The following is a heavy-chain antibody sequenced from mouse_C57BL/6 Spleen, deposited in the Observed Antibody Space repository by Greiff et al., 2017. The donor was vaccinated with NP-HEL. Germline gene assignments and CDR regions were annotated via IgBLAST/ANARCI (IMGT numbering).Heavy chain of an antibody. CDR2: INPSTGGT. J-gene: IGHJ4*01. CDR3: ARYPYYGSRGYAMDY. V-gene: IGHV1-42*01. CDR1: GYSFTGYY. Sequence: VQLQQSGPELVKPGASVKISCKASGYSFTGYYMNWVKQSPEKSLEWIGEINPSTGGTTYNQKFKAKATLTVDKSSSTAYMQLKSLTSEDSAVYYCARYPYYGSRGYAMDYWGQGTSVTVSS. D-gene: IGHD1-1*01.